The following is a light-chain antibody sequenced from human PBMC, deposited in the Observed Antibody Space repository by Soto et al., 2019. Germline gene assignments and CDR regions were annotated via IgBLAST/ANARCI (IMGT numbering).Light chain of an antibody. CDR2: GAS. CDR3: HQYDDGPYT. V-gene: IGKV3-15*01. CDR1: QSVSTN. Sequence: EIVLTQSPATLSVFPGERATLSCRASQSVSTNVAWYQQIPGQTPRLLIYGASTRATGIPVRFSGSGSGTEFTLTISSLQSEDFAVYYCHQYDDGPYTFGQGTKVEI. J-gene: IGKJ2*01.